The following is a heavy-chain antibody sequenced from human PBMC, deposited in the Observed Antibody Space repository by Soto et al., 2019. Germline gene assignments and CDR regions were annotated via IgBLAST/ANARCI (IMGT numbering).Heavy chain of an antibody. V-gene: IGHV4-31*03. Sequence: PSETLSLTCTVSGGSISSGGYYWSWIRQHPGKGLEWIGYIYYSGSTYYNPSLKSRVTISVDTSKNQFSLKLSSVTAADTAVYYCAREASTYYYDSSGYYYFGYWGQGTLVTVSS. D-gene: IGHD3-22*01. CDR1: GGSISSGGYY. J-gene: IGHJ4*02. CDR2: IYYSGST. CDR3: AREASTYYYDSSGYYYFGY.